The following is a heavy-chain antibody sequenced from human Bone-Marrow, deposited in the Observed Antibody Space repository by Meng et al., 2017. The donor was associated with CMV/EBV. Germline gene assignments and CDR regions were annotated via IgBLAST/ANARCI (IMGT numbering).Heavy chain of an antibody. Sequence: EVQLVESGGXLVKPGGSXRLSCAASGFTFSSYSMNWVRQAPGKGLEWVSSISSSSSYIYYADSVTGRFTISRDNAENSLYLQMNSLRAEDTAVYYCANFMVRGVIPSWGQGTLVTVSS. V-gene: IGHV3-21*01. D-gene: IGHD3-10*01. CDR2: ISSSSSYI. CDR1: GFTFSSYS. J-gene: IGHJ5*02. CDR3: ANFMVRGVIPS.